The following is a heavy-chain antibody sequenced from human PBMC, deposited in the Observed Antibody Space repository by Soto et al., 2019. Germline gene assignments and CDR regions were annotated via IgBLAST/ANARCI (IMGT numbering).Heavy chain of an antibody. CDR3: ARREHYYYYGMDV. CDR2: IYPGYSDT. D-gene: IGHD1-26*01. V-gene: IGHV5-51*01. J-gene: IGHJ6*02. CDR1: GYSFTSYW. Sequence: GESLKISCKGSGYSFTSYWIGWVRQMPGKGLEWMGIIYPGYSDTRYSPSFQGQVTISADKSISTAYLQWSSLKASDTAMYYFARREHYYYYGMDVWGQGTTGTVSS.